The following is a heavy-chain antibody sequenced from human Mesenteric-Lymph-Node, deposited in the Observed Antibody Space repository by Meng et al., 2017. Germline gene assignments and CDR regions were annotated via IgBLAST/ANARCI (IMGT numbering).Heavy chain of an antibody. Sequence: SETLSLTCAVYGGSFSGYYWSWIRQPPGKGLEWIGEINHSGSTNYNPSLKSRVTISVDTSKNQFSLKLSSVTAADTAVYYCARGQKYYGSGSYYNRHYGMDVWGQGTTVTVSS. CDR2: INHSGST. J-gene: IGHJ6*02. CDR1: GGSFSGYY. V-gene: IGHV4-34*01. CDR3: ARGQKYYGSGSYYNRHYGMDV. D-gene: IGHD3-10*01.